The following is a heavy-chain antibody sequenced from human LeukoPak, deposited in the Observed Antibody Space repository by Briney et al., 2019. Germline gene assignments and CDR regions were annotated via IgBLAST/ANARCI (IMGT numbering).Heavy chain of an antibody. CDR3: AKDRNYYDSSGYSLD. CDR1: GFTFSSYA. J-gene: IGHJ4*02. CDR2: ISGSGGST. Sequence: PGGSLRLSCAASGFTFSSYAMSWVRQAPGKGLEWVSAISGSGGSTYYADSVKGRFTISRDNSKNTLYLQMNSLRAEDTAVYYCAKDRNYYDSSGYSLDWGQGTLVTVSS. V-gene: IGHV3-23*01. D-gene: IGHD3-22*01.